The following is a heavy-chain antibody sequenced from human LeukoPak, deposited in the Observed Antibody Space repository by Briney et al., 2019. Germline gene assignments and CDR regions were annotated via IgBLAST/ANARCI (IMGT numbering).Heavy chain of an antibody. Sequence: GGSLRLSCAASGFSVNNLYMSWVRQAPGKGLEWVSVIYSGDRTYYADSVKGRFTISRDTSKNTVYLQMSSLRAEDTAVYYCARAPTTVTTFDCWGQGTLVTVSS. D-gene: IGHD4-11*01. CDR3: ARAPTTVTTFDC. V-gene: IGHV3-66*01. CDR1: GFSVNNLY. CDR2: IYSGDRT. J-gene: IGHJ4*02.